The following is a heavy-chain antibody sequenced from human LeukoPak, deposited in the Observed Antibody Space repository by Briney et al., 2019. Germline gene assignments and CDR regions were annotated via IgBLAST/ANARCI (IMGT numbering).Heavy chain of an antibody. CDR2: IRYDGSNK. D-gene: IGHD1-26*01. CDR3: ARDLGSYYGYFDY. Sequence: GGSLRLSCAASGFTFSSYGMHWVRQAPGKGLEWVAFIRYDGSNKYYADSVKGRFTISRDNSKNTLYLQMNSLSAEDTAVYYCARDLGSYYGYFDYWGQGTLVTVSS. J-gene: IGHJ4*02. V-gene: IGHV3-30*02. CDR1: GFTFSSYG.